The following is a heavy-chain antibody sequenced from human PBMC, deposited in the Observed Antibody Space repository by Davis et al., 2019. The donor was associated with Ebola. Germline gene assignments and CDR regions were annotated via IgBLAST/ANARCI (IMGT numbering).Heavy chain of an antibody. CDR2: IIPILGIA. V-gene: IGHV1-69*02. CDR1: GGTFSSYT. D-gene: IGHD3-3*01. J-gene: IGHJ4*02. CDR3: ARAGYDFWSGYPIDY. Sequence: SVKVSCKASGGTFSSYTISWVRQAPGQGLEWMGRIIPILGIANYAQKFQGRVTITADKSTSTAYMELSSLRSEDTAVYYCARAGYDFWSGYPIDYWGQGTLVTVSS.